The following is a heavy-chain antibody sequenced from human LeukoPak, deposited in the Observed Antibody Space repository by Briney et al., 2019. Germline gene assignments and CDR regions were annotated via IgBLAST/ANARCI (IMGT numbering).Heavy chain of an antibody. J-gene: IGHJ4*02. V-gene: IGHV3-7*05. Sequence: GGSLRLSCAASGFIFSNYWMSWVRQAPGKGLEWVANIKQDGSEKYYMDYVDSVKGRFTISRDNAKNSLYLQMNSLRAEDTAVYYCARDQRYCSSSSCPWAPFDYWGQGTLVTVSS. CDR2: IKQDGSEK. CDR3: ARDQRYCSSSSCPWAPFDY. CDR1: GFIFSNYW. D-gene: IGHD2-2*01.